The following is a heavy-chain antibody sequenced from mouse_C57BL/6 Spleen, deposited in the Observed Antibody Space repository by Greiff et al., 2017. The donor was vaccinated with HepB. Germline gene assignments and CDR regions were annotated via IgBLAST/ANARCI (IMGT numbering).Heavy chain of an antibody. Sequence: EVKLQESGPGMVKPSQSLSLTCTVTGYSITSGYDWHWIRHFPGNKLEWMGYISYSGSTNYNPSLKSRISITHDTSKNHFFLKLNSVTTEDTATYYGARDEAGTRPFAYWGQGTLVTVAA. CDR3: ARDEAGTRPFAY. CDR2: ISYSGST. V-gene: IGHV3-1*01. CDR1: GYSITSGYD. J-gene: IGHJ3*01. D-gene: IGHD4-1*01.